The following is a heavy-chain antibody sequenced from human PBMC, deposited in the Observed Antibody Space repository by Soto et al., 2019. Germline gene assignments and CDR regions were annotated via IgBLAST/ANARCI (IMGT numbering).Heavy chain of an antibody. J-gene: IGHJ4*02. CDR1: GFTFSSYS. CDR3: ARDVYSSVQIKSTQIDY. Sequence: PGGSLRLSCAASGFTFSSYSMNWVRQAPGKGLEWVSSISSSSSYIYYADSVKGRFTISRDNAKNSLYLQMNSLRAEDTAVYYCARDVYSSVQIKSTQIDYWGQGTLVTVSS. V-gene: IGHV3-21*01. D-gene: IGHD6-19*01. CDR2: ISSSSSYI.